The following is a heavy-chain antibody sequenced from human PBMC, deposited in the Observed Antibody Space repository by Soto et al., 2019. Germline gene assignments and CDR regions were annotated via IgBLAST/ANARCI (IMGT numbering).Heavy chain of an antibody. D-gene: IGHD2-2*01. CDR3: GRCSSTSCHLGADY. V-gene: IGHV3-30-3*01. CDR1: GFTFSSYA. J-gene: IGHJ4*02. Sequence: QVQLVESGGGVVQRGRSLRLSCAASGFTFSSYAMHWVHQAPGKGLEWVALISHDGSNKYYADSVKGRFTISRDNSKNTLYLQMNSLRTEDTSVYYCGRCSSTSCHLGADYWGQGTLVTVSS. CDR2: ISHDGSNK.